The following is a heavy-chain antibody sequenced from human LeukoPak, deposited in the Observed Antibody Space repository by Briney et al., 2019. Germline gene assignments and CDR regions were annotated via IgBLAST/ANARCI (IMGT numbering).Heavy chain of an antibody. CDR2: TNQDGREK. V-gene: IGHV3-7*01. CDR1: GFTLIEFW. J-gene: IGHJ6*03. Sequence: PGGSLRLSCAASGFTLIEFWMTWVRQAPGKGLEWVASTNQDGREKYYVDSVKGRFTISRDNARKSLYLQMNSLRAEDTAVYYCARDLFYYMDVWGKGTTVTISS. CDR3: ARDLFYYMDV.